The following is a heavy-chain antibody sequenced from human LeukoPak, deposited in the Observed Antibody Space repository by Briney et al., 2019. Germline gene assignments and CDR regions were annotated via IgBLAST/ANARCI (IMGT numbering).Heavy chain of an antibody. J-gene: IGHJ4*02. CDR3: ARDSTYYYDSGSSGPHYFDF. V-gene: IGHV3-30*01. CDR1: GFTFSNYA. CDR2: ISYHGDIT. D-gene: IGHD3-10*01. Sequence: PGGSLRLSCAASGFTFSNYAMHWVRQAPGKGLEWVALISYHGDITYYADPVKGRFTLSKEHSKTPLFLQLNSLRAEDTAVYYCARDSTYYYDSGSSGPHYFDFWGQGTLVTVSS.